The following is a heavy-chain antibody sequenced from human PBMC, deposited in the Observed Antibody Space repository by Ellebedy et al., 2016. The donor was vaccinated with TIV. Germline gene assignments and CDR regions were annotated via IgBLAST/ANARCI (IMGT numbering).Heavy chain of an antibody. V-gene: IGHV1-2*02. CDR2: INPNSGGT. D-gene: IGHD3-10*01. CDR1: GYTFTGYY. J-gene: IGHJ3*02. Sequence: AASVKVSCKASGYTFTGYYMHWVRQAPGQGLEWMGWINPNSGGTNYAQKFQGRVTMTRDTSISTAYMELSRLRSDDTAVYYCARDTMVRGDAFDIWGQGTMVTVSS. CDR3: ARDTMVRGDAFDI.